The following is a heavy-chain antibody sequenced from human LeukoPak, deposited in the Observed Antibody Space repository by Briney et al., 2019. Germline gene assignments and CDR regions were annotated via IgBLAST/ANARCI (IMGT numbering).Heavy chain of an antibody. CDR2: ISGNGDIT. J-gene: IGHJ1*01. CDR3: AKNRGDHDPEYFQN. V-gene: IGHV3-23*01. Sequence: GGSLRLSCAASGFTFSSYAMSWVRQAPGKGLEWVSDISGNGDITYYADSVKGRFTISRDNSKNTLYLQMNSLRAEDTAVYYCAKNRGDHDPEYFQNWGQGTLVTVSS. D-gene: IGHD2-21*02. CDR1: GFTFSSYA.